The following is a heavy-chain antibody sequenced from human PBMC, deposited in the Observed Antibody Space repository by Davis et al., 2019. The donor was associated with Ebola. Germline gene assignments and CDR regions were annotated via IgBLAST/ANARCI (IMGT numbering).Heavy chain of an antibody. CDR1: GFTFSSYG. Sequence: SLMISCAASGFTFSSYGMHWVRQAPGKGVEWVAVISYDGSNKYYADSVKGRFTISRDNSKNTLYLQMNRLRAEDTAVYSCAKDGGYDYVWDSYRYTFYYGMDVWGQWTTVTVSS. CDR3: AKDGGYDYVWDSYRYTFYYGMDV. D-gene: IGHD3-16*02. CDR2: ISYDGSNK. J-gene: IGHJ6*02. V-gene: IGHV3-30*18.